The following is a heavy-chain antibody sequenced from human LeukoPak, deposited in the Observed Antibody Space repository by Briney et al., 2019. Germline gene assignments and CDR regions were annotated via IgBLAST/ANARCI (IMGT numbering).Heavy chain of an antibody. CDR1: GSYW. V-gene: IGHV3-74*01. Sequence: PGGSLRLSCAASGSYWMHWVRQAPGKGLVWVSHINSDGSWTSYADSVKGRFTISKDNAKNTVYLQMNNTRAEDTAVYYCVSFYETYWGRGTLVTVSS. CDR3: VSFYETY. D-gene: IGHD2/OR15-2a*01. J-gene: IGHJ4*02. CDR2: INSDGSWT.